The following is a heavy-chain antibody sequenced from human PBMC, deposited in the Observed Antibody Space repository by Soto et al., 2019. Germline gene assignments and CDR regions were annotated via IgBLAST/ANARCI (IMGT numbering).Heavy chain of an antibody. CDR1: GFTFSTYS. CDR2: INSRSNYI. CDR3: ARTPHYYDSSGLPPYFDY. Sequence: VGSLRLSCAASGFTFSTYSMNWVRQAPGKGLEWVSSINSRSNYIYYADSVKGRFIISRDNAKNSLYLQMNSLRAEDTAVYYCARTPHYYDSSGLPPYFDYWGQGTLVTVSS. V-gene: IGHV3-21*01. D-gene: IGHD3-22*01. J-gene: IGHJ4*02.